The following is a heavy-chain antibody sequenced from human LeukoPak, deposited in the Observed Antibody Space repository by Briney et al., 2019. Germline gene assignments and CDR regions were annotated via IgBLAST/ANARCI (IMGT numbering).Heavy chain of an antibody. V-gene: IGHV4-59*01. Sequence: PPETLSLTCTVSGGSISTYYWSWIRQPPGKGLEWIGYIYYSGSTNYNPSLKSRVTISVDTSKNQFSLKLSSVTAADTAVYYCARGGSGWLSYYYYMDVWGKGTTVTVSS. CDR3: ARGGSGWLSYYYYMDV. CDR1: GGSISTYY. J-gene: IGHJ6*03. CDR2: IYYSGST. D-gene: IGHD6-19*01.